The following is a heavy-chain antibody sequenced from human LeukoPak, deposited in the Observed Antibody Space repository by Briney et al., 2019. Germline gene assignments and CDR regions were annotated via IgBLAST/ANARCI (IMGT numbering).Heavy chain of an antibody. V-gene: IGHV4-59*04. CDR1: GGSISSYY. D-gene: IGHD2-15*01. Sequence: SETLSLTCTVSGGSISSYYWSWIRQPPGKGLEWIGYIYHSGSTYYDPSLKSRVTISVDTSKNQFSLKLSSVTAADTAVYYCATLNCSGGSCYRYYYYYYMDVWGKGTTVTVSS. CDR2: IYHSGST. CDR3: ATLNCSGGSCYRYYYYYYMDV. J-gene: IGHJ6*03.